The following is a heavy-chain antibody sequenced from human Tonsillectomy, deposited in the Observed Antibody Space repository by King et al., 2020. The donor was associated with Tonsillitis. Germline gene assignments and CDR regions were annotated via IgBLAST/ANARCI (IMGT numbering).Heavy chain of an antibody. Sequence: VQLVESGGGLVKPGGSLRLSCAASGVTFNNYNINWLRRAPGKGLEWVSSISSSSTYIYYGDSVKGRVTISRDNAKNSLYLQMNSLRAEDTAVYYCARYGPGGVFDYWGQGTLVTVSS. D-gene: IGHD3-10*01. J-gene: IGHJ4*02. CDR3: ARYGPGGVFDY. CDR2: ISSSSTYI. CDR1: GVTFNNYN. V-gene: IGHV3-21*01.